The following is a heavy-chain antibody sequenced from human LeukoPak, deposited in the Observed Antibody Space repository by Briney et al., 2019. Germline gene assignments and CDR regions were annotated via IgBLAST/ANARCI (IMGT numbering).Heavy chain of an antibody. CDR1: GGSISSYY. J-gene: IGHJ3*02. D-gene: IGHD2-2*01. V-gene: IGHV4-59*08. CDR3: ARGYCSSTSCPRYDAFDI. Sequence: SETLSLTCIVSGGSISSYYWSWIRQPPGKGLEWIGYIYYSGSTNYNPSLKSRVTISVDTSKNQFSLKLSSVTAADTAVYYCARGYCSSTSCPRYDAFDIWGQGTMVTVSS. CDR2: IYYSGST.